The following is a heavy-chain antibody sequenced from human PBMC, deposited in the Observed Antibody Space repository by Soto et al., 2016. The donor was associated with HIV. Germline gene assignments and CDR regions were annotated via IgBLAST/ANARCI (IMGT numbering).Heavy chain of an antibody. CDR2: IKRKTDGATT. J-gene: IGHJ5*02. CDR1: GFTFKNVW. Sequence: EVQLVESGGDLVKPGGSLRLSCAASGFTFKNVWMNWVRQAPGKGLEWVGRIKRKTDGATTDYAAPVKGRFTISRDDSKDAVYLQMNSLKTEDTAVYYCTADETRGKSWFGPWGQGTLVVVSA. V-gene: IGHV3-15*01. CDR3: TADETRGKSWFGP. D-gene: IGHD3-10*01.